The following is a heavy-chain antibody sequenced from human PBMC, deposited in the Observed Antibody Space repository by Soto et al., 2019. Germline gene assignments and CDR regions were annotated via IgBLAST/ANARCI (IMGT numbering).Heavy chain of an antibody. Sequence: EVQLVESGGGLVQPGGTLRLSCEASGFTLSSYWLSWIRQAPGKGLEWVANTRQDGGESYLVDSVQGRGTISRDNAKNPVFRLTNSPRAADTGVYLSVSDASTGWPFDPWCSGTGVSVPS. CDR3: VSDASTGWPFDP. J-gene: IGHJ5*02. CDR2: TRQDGGES. D-gene: IGHD6-19*01. V-gene: IGHV3-7*01. CDR1: GFTLSSYW.